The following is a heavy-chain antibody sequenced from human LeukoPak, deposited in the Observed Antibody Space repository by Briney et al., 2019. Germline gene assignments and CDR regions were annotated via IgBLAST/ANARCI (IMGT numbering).Heavy chain of an antibody. V-gene: IGHV3-13*01. CDR3: ARVAAAGKGFDY. D-gene: IGHD6-13*01. J-gene: IGHJ4*02. Sequence: GGSPRLSCATSGFTFSSYDMHWVRQATGKGLDWVSAIDIAGDTYYPGSVRGRFTISRENAKNSLYLQMNSLRAGDTAVYYCARVAAAGKGFDYWGQGTLVTVSS. CDR1: GFTFSSYD. CDR2: IDIAGDT.